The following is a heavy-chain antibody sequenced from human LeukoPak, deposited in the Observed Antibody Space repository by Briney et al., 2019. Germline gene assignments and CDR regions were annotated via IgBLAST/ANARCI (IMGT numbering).Heavy chain of an antibody. J-gene: IGHJ6*02. CDR2: IYYSGTT. Sequence: KTSETLSLTCTVSGVSISYYYWSWIRQSPGKGLEWIGYIYYSGTTNYSPSLKRRVTISVDTSKTHFSLHLRSVTPANTAVNSGAREDPQPTGPEGMDVWGQGTTVTVSS. CDR1: GVSISYYY. CDR3: AREDPQPTGPEGMDV. V-gene: IGHV4-59*01. D-gene: IGHD4-17*01.